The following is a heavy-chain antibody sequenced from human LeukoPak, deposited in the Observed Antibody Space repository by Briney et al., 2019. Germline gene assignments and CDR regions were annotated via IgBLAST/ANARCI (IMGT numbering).Heavy chain of an antibody. CDR2: INSNGGST. CDR1: GFTFSSYA. Sequence: GGSLRLSCAASGFTFSSYAMHWVRQAPGKGLEYVSAINSNGGSTYYANSVKGRFTISGDNSKNTLYLQMGSLRAEDMAVYYCARVRCSSTSCYIGAFDIWGQGTMVTVSS. D-gene: IGHD2-2*02. CDR3: ARVRCSSTSCYIGAFDI. J-gene: IGHJ3*02. V-gene: IGHV3-64*01.